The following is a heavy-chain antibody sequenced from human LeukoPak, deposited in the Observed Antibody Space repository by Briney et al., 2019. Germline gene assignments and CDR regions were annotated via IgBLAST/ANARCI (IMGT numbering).Heavy chain of an antibody. CDR3: ARGEPYYYYYGMDV. D-gene: IGHD1-14*01. CDR2: INSDGSST. Sequence: GGSLRLSCAASGFTFSSHWMHWVRQAPGKGLVWVSRINSDGSSTSYADSVKGRFTISRDNAKNTLYLQMNSLRAEDTAVYYCARGEPYYYYYGMDVWGKGTTVTVSS. V-gene: IGHV3-74*01. CDR1: GFTFSSHW. J-gene: IGHJ6*04.